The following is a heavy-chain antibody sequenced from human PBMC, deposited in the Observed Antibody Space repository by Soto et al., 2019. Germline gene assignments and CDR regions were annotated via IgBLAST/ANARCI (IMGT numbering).Heavy chain of an antibody. D-gene: IGHD6-19*01. J-gene: IGHJ2*01. V-gene: IGHV6-1*01. Sequence: QVQLQQSGPGLVKPSQTLSLICAISGDSVSSDSATWNWIRQSPSRGLEWLGRTYYRSKWYNDYAVSVKSRIAITPDTSMNQLALQLNSVTPEDTAVYFCARDSSGWHWYFDLWGRGTLVTVSS. CDR3: ARDSSGWHWYFDL. CDR2: TYYRSKWYN. CDR1: GDSVSSDSAT.